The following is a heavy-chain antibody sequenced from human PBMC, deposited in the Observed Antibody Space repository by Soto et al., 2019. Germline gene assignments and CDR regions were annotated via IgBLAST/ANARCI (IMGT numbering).Heavy chain of an antibody. J-gene: IGHJ3*02. CDR2: ISSGGNTI. CDR3: ARDNGGDYYDSSGYFVDAFDI. D-gene: IGHD3-22*01. Sequence: QPGGSLRLSCADSGFTFSSNNMNWVRQAPGKGLEWVSYISSGGNTIYYADSVKGRFTISRDNAKSSLFLQMNSLRDEDTAVYYCARDNGGDYYDSSGYFVDAFDIWGQGTMVTVSS. CDR1: GFTFSSNN. V-gene: IGHV3-48*02.